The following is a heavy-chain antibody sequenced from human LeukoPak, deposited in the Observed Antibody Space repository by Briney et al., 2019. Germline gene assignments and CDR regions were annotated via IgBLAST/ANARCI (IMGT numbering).Heavy chain of an antibody. J-gene: IGHJ6*02. D-gene: IGHD3-22*01. CDR3: ARDRAYYYDSSGYYYYYYGMDV. CDR2: IYYSGST. V-gene: IGHV4-30-4*01. CDR1: GGSISSGDYY. Sequence: SETLSLTCTVSGGSISSGDYYWSWGRQPPGKGLEWVGYIYYSGSTYYNPSLKSRVTISVDTSKNQFSLTLSSVTAADTAVYYCARDRAYYYDSSGYYYYYYGMDVWGQGTTVTVSS.